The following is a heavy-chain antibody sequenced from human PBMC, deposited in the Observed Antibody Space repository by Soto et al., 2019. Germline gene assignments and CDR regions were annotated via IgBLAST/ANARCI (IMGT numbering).Heavy chain of an antibody. V-gene: IGHV3-23*01. Sequence: EVQLLESGGGLVQPGGSLRISCETSGFSFNTYAMTWFRQAPGMGLEWVAVINYSGRTTFHAESVKGRFTISRDNSRNTMFLQMDRLRAEGTTVYYCVKQRGSGKTHYYNMDVCGLWTTVMVS. CDR1: GFSFNTYA. CDR3: VKQRGSGKTHYYNMDV. D-gene: IGHD3-10*01. CDR2: INYSGRTT. J-gene: IGHJ6*02.